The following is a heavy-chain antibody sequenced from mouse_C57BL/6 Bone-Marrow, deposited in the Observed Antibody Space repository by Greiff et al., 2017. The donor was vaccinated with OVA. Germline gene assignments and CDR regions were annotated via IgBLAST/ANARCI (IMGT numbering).Heavy chain of an antibody. CDR2: IYPGGGYT. CDR1: GYTFTNYW. Sequence: VQLQQSGAELVRPGTSVKMSCKASGYTFTNYWIGWAKQRPGHGLEWIGDIYPGGGYTNYNEKFKGKATLTADKSSSTAYMQFSSRTSADSAIYYCARWYTYYFDYWGKGTTLTVSS. D-gene: IGHD1-1*02. V-gene: IGHV1-63*01. J-gene: IGHJ2*01. CDR3: ARWYTYYFDY.